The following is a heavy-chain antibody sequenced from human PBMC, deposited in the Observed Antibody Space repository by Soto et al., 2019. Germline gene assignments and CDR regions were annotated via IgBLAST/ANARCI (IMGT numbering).Heavy chain of an antibody. V-gene: IGHV3-30-3*01. CDR1: GFTFSSYA. J-gene: IGHJ2*01. D-gene: IGHD5-18*01. CDR2: ISYDGSNK. Sequence: QVPLVESGAGVVQPGRSLRLSCAASGFTFSSYAMHWVRQAPGKGLEWVAVISYDGSNKYYADSVKGRFTISRDNSKNTLSLQINSLRAEDTSVYYCARDPLWGTAMVLWYFDLWGRGTLVTVSS. CDR3: ARDPLWGTAMVLWYFDL.